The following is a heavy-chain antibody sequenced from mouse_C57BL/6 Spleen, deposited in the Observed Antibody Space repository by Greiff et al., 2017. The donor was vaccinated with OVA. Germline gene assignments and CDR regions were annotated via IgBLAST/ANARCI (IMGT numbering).Heavy chain of an antibody. V-gene: IGHV1-82*01. D-gene: IGHD2-5*01. CDR1: GYAFSSSW. CDR3: ARGSKLDYYYAMDY. CDR2: IYPGDGDT. Sequence: QVQLKQSGPELVKPGASVKIPCKASGYAFSSSWMHWVKQRPGQGLEWIGRIYPGDGDTNYNGKFKGKATLTADESSSTAYMQLSILTSEDSAVYFCARGSKLDYYYAMDYWGEGTSVTVSS. J-gene: IGHJ4*01.